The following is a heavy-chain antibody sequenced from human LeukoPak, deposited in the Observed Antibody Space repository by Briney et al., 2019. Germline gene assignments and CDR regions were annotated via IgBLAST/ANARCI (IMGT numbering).Heavy chain of an antibody. D-gene: IGHD3-16*02. CDR2: ISGSGGST. Sequence: GGSLRLSCAASGFTFSSYAMSWVRQAPGKGLEWVSAISGSGGSTYYADSVKGRFTISRDNSKNTLYLQMNSLRAEDTAVYYCATLRYCTSGVCSYVWGSYRYLYYWGQGTLVTVSS. CDR1: GFTFSSYA. CDR3: ATLRYCTSGVCSYVWGSYRYLYY. V-gene: IGHV3-23*01. J-gene: IGHJ4*02.